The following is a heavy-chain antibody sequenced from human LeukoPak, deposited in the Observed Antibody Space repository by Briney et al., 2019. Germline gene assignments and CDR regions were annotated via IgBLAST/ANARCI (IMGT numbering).Heavy chain of an antibody. CDR2: TNSDGSST. CDR1: GFTFSGHW. CDR3: XXXXXXXXXXVITDHYYYYMDV. D-gene: IGHD3-22*01. J-gene: IGHJ6*03. Sequence: PGGSLRLSCAVSGFTFSGHWMFWVRQAPGKGLVWVSSTNSDGSSTGYTDSVKGRFTISRDNAKNTLYLQMNSLRAEDTAVYYXXXXXXXXXXXVITDHYYYYMDVWGKGTTVTVSS. V-gene: IGHV3-74*01.